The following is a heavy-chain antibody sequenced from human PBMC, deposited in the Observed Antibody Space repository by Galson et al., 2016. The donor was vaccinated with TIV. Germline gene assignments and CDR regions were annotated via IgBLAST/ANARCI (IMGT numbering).Heavy chain of an antibody. J-gene: IGHJ4*02. V-gene: IGHV3-20*04. Sequence: SLRLSCAASGFTFDDYDMSWVRQAPGKGLEWASGINRNGGHTAYADSVKGRFTISRDNTKNSLYLRMNSLRAEDTAFYFCARDEMTTISGHPDNWGQGTLVTVSS. D-gene: IGHD5-24*01. CDR3: ARDEMTTISGHPDN. CDR1: GFTFDDYD. CDR2: INRNGGHT.